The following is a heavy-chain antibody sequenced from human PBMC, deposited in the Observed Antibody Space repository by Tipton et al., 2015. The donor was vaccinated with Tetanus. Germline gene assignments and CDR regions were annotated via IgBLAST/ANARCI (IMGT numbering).Heavy chain of an antibody. J-gene: IGHJ3*02. CDR1: GFTFSTYA. D-gene: IGHD1-26*01. CDR3: ARAVRGRDVFDI. V-gene: IGHV3-23*01. CDR2: ISGGGGST. Sequence: SLRLSCAASGFTFSTYAMSWVRQAPGKGLEWVSGISGGGGSTNYADSVKGRFTISRDNANNSLYVQMDSLRPEDTALYYCARAVRGRDVFDIWGQGTMVIVSS.